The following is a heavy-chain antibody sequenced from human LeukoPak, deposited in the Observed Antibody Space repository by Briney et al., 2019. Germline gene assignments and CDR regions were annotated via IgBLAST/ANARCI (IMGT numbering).Heavy chain of an antibody. Sequence: SVKVSCKASGYTFTSYGISWVRQAPGQGLEWMGGIIPIFGTANYAQKFQGRVTITADESTSTAYMELSSLRSEDTAVYYRARVEGFWSGGTSYYYYYMDVWGKGTTVTVSS. V-gene: IGHV1-69*13. J-gene: IGHJ6*03. CDR3: ARVEGFWSGGTSYYYYYMDV. CDR2: IIPIFGTA. D-gene: IGHD3-3*01. CDR1: GYTFTSYG.